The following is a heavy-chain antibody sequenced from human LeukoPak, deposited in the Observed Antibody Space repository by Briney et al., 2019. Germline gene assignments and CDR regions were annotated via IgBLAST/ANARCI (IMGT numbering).Heavy chain of an antibody. Sequence: GASVKVSCKASGYTFTGYYMHWVRQAPGQGLEWMGWINPNSGGTNYAQKFQGRVTMTRDTSISTAYMELSRLRSDDTAVYYCARDPPKLLVGATTGDAFDIWGQGTMVTVSS. J-gene: IGHJ3*02. D-gene: IGHD1-26*01. V-gene: IGHV1-2*02. CDR3: ARDPPKLLVGATTGDAFDI. CDR1: GYTFTGYY. CDR2: INPNSGGT.